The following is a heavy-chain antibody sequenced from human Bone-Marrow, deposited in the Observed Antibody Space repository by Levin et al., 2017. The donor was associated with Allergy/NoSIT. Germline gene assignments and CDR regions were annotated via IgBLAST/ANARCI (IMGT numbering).Heavy chain of an antibody. CDR1: GFTFSDHY. CDR2: SRDKPKGYTT. Sequence: PGGSLRLSCAASGFTFSDHYMDWVRQAPGKGLEWVGRSRDKPKGYTTEYAASVKGRFTITRDDSKNSLFLQMNSLKTEDTAMYYCTKPARASSGDKFDYWGQGTLVTVSS. V-gene: IGHV3-72*01. D-gene: IGHD3-22*01. J-gene: IGHJ4*02. CDR3: TKPARASSGDKFDY.